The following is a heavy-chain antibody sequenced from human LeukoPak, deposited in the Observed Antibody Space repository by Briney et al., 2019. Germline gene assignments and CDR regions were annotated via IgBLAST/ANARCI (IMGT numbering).Heavy chain of an antibody. Sequence: GGSLRLSCAASGFTFSSYAMRWVRQAPGKGLEGVSAISGSGGSTYYADSVKGRFTISRDNSKNTLYLQMNSLRAEDTAVYYCANEVSRRPFDYWGQGTLVTVSS. CDR2: ISGSGGST. CDR1: GFTFSSYA. CDR3: ANEVSRRPFDY. V-gene: IGHV3-23*01. J-gene: IGHJ4*02. D-gene: IGHD3-22*01.